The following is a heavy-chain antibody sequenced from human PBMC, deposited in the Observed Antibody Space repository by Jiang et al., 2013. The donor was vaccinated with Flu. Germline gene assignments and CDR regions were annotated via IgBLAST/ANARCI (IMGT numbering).Heavy chain of an antibody. CDR3: ARVKLRGYNYGGDYFDY. V-gene: IGHV6-1*01. J-gene: IGHJ4*02. CDR2: TYYRSKWYN. Sequence: QTLSLTCAISGDSVSSNSAAWNWIRQSPSRGLEWLGRTYYRSKWYNDYAVSVKSRITVNPDTSKNQFSLKLSSVTAADTAVYYCARVKLRGYNYGGDYFDYWGQGTLVTVSS. CDR1: GDSVSSNSAA. D-gene: IGHD5-18*01.